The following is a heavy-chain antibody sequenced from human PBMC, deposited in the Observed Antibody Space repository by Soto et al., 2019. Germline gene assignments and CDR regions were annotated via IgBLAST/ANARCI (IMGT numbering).Heavy chain of an antibody. D-gene: IGHD2-15*01. CDR2: IIPMSGTT. Sequence: GASVKVSCKASGDTFSAHAIIWVRQAPGHGLEWMGWIIPMSGTTYYTQKVQSRDTITADEPTSTAFREWSSLKSEDTGVFYCGRGYCSGSNCYSGMDVWGQGTMVTVSS. CDR3: GRGYCSGSNCYSGMDV. V-gene: IGHV1-69*13. J-gene: IGHJ6*02. CDR1: GDTFSAHA.